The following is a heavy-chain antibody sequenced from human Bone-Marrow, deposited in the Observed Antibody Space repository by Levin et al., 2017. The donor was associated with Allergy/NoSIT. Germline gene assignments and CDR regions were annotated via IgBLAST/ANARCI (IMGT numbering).Heavy chain of an antibody. Sequence: GSLRLSCAVSGGSFSGSYWTWIRQPPGKGLEWIGEITHTGSTNYNPSLKSRVAISVDTSKNSFSLKLSSVNAADAAVYYCARGRHSRQAFYYYGMDVWGQGTTVTVSS. J-gene: IGHJ6*02. CDR1: GGSFSGSY. V-gene: IGHV4-34*01. CDR2: ITHTGST. CDR3: ARGRHSRQAFYYYGMDV. D-gene: IGHD3-3*02.